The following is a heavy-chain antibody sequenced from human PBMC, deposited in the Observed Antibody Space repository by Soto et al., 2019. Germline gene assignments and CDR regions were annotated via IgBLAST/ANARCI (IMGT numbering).Heavy chain of an antibody. V-gene: IGHV3-21*01. CDR2: ISSSSSYI. J-gene: IGHJ6*02. Sequence: AVGSLRLSCAASGFTFSSYSMNWVRQAPGKGLEWVSSISSSSSYIYYADSVKGRFTISRDNAKNSLYLQMNSLRAEDTAVYYCARDNGAAAGTLIPYYYYGMDVWGQGTTVTVS. D-gene: IGHD6-13*01. CDR3: ARDNGAAAGTLIPYYYYGMDV. CDR1: GFTFSSYS.